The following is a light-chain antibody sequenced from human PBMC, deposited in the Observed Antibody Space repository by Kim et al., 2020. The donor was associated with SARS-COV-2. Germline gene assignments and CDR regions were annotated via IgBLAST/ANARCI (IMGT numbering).Light chain of an antibody. J-gene: IGKJ2*01. Sequence: EIVLTQSPGPLSLSPGERVTLSCRASQSVSSNYLAWYQQRPGQAPRLLIYGASTRATGIPDRFSGSGSGTDFTLTISRLEPEDFAVYYCQQYDKSPLYTFGQGTKLEI. V-gene: IGKV3-20*01. CDR3: QQYDKSPLYT. CDR1: QSVSSNY. CDR2: GAS.